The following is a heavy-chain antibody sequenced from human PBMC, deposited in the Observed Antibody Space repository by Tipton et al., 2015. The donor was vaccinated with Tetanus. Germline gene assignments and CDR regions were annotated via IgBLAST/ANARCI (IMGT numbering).Heavy chain of an antibody. D-gene: IGHD2/OR15-2a*01. CDR1: GFTFSSYA. CDR2: ISYDGSNK. V-gene: IGHV3-30-3*01. CDR3: ARDLSAYRAFDY. Sequence: SLRLSCAASGFTFSSYAMHWVRQAPGKGLEWVAVISYDGSNKYYADSVKGRFTISRDNSKNTLYPQMNSLRAEDTAVYYCARDLSAYRAFDYWGQGTLVTVSS. J-gene: IGHJ4*02.